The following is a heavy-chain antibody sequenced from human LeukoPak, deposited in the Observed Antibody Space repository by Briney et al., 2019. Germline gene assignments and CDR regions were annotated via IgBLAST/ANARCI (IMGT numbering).Heavy chain of an antibody. CDR1: GYTFTSYY. CDR2: INPSGGST. CDR3: ARGYYGSGSPYYFDY. Sequence: ASVKVSCKASGYTFTSYYMHWMRQAPGQGLEWMGIINPSGGSTGYAQKFQGRVTMTRDTSTSTVYMELSSLRSEDTAVYYCARGYYGSGSPYYFDYWGQGTLVTVSS. V-gene: IGHV1-46*01. J-gene: IGHJ4*02. D-gene: IGHD3-10*01.